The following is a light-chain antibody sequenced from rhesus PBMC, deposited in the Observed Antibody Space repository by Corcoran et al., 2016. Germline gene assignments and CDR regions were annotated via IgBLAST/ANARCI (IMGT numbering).Light chain of an antibody. CDR1: SSNIGSNS. CDR3: AAWDDSLSDYI. J-gene: IGLJ1*01. Sequence: QSVLTQPPAASEAARKSVTISCSGSSSNIGSNSVSWYQHIPGTAPKLLIYYNYQRPSGVSDRFSASKSGTSASLAISGLQTEDEADYYCAAWDDSLSDYIFGSGTRLTVL. V-gene: IGLV1-60*01. CDR2: YNY.